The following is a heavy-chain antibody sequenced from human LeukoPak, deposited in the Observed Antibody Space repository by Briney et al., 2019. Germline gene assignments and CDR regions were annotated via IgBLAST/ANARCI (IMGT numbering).Heavy chain of an antibody. D-gene: IGHD3-22*01. Sequence: GESLRISCKGSGYRFSNYWIGWVRQMPGKGLEWMGIIYPADSNTKYSPSFQGQVTISADKSTSVAYLQWSSLKASDTAMYYCASHYHTTGYFGFDNWGQGTLVTVSS. J-gene: IGHJ4*02. CDR3: ASHYHTTGYFGFDN. CDR2: IYPADSNT. V-gene: IGHV5-51*01. CDR1: GYRFSNYW.